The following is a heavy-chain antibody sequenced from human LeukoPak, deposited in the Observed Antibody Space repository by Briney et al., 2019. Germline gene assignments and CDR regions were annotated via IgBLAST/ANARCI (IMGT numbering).Heavy chain of an antibody. Sequence: RASVKVSCKASGYTFTGYYMHWVRQAPGQGLEWMGIINPSGGSTSYAQKFQGRVTMTRDTSTSTVYMELSSLRSDDTAVYYCARTRYCSSTSCPDFDYWGQGTLVTVSS. CDR2: INPSGGST. J-gene: IGHJ4*02. CDR1: GYTFTGYY. CDR3: ARTRYCSSTSCPDFDY. D-gene: IGHD2-2*01. V-gene: IGHV1-46*01.